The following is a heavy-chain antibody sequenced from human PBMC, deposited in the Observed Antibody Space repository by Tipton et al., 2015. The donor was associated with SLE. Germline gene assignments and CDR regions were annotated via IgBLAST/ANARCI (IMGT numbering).Heavy chain of an antibody. D-gene: IGHD3-3*01. J-gene: IGHJ6*03. CDR3: ARGVMGFWSYYYMDV. Sequence: TLSLTCTVSGDSISGSSDYWGWVRQSPGKNLEWIGNVYHSGTTFYTPSLRSRVSLSVDTSNNPFSLKLSSGTAADTAVYYCARGVMGFWSYYYMDVWGKGTTVTVSS. CDR2: VYHSGTT. V-gene: IGHV4-39*02. CDR1: GDSISGSSDY.